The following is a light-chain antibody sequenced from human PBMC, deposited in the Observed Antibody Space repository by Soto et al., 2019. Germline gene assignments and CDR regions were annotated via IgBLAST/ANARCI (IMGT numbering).Light chain of an antibody. CDR1: TSNIGAGYE. CDR3: QSYDSSLSASYV. J-gene: IGLJ1*01. V-gene: IGLV1-40*01. Sequence: QSVLTQPPSVSGAPGRRVTISGTGSTSNIGAGYEVHWYQHLPGKAPKLLIYGNTNRPSGVPDRFSGSRSGTSASLAITGLQAEDEADYYCQSYDSSLSASYVFGGGTKVTVL. CDR2: GNT.